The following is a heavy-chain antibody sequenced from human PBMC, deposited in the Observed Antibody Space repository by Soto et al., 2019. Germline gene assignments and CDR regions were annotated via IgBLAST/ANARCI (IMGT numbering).Heavy chain of an antibody. V-gene: IGHV4-59*01. CDR2: IFYSGGT. Sequence: PYATRSLACTVSGDSISTYYWSWNEQPPGKGLQWIGYIFYSGGTAYNPSLKSRVTISLDMSKKQISLKLSSVTTADTATYFCARLQLVQKVIDYWGQGTLVT. CDR3: ARLQLVQKVIDY. CDR1: GDSISTYY. D-gene: IGHD1-1*01. J-gene: IGHJ4*02.